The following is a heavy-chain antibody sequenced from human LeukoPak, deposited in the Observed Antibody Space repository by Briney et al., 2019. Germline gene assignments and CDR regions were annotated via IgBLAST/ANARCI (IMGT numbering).Heavy chain of an antibody. CDR3: ARALLPNDYGDYRNYYYYYGMDV. J-gene: IGHJ6*02. Sequence: PGRSLRLSCAASGFTSSSYAMHWVRQAPGKGLERVAVISYDGSNTYYADSVKGRFTISRDNSKNTLYLQMNSLRAEDTAVYYCARALLPNDYGDYRNYYYYYGMDVWGQGTTVTVSS. V-gene: IGHV3-30-3*01. D-gene: IGHD4-17*01. CDR1: GFTSSSYA. CDR2: ISYDGSNT.